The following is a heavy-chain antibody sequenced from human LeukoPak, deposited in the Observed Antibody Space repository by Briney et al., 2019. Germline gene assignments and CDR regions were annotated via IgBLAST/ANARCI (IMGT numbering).Heavy chain of an antibody. D-gene: IGHD1-14*01. Sequence: GGSLRLSCAASGFTFSNSWMSWVRQAPGKGLEVVAKIKQDGSEKHYVDSVKGRFTISRDNAKNSLYLQMSSLRVEDTAVYYCARRQAGNLKYFDYWGQGTLVTVSS. CDR2: IKQDGSEK. V-gene: IGHV3-7*01. J-gene: IGHJ4*02. CDR1: GFTFSNSW. CDR3: ARRQAGNLKYFDY.